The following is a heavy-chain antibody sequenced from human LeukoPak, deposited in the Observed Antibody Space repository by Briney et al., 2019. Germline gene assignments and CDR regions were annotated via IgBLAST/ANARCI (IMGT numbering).Heavy chain of an antibody. J-gene: IGHJ6*03. V-gene: IGHV3-21*01. CDR2: ISSSSSYI. CDR3: ARDYYDSSGYPSYYYMDV. D-gene: IGHD3-22*01. CDR1: GFTFSSYS. Sequence: GGSLRLSCAASGFTFSSYSMNWVRQAPGKGLEWVSSISSSSSYIYYADSVKGRFTISRDNAKNSLYLQMNSLRAEDTAVYYCARDYYDSSGYPSYYYMDVWGKGTTVTISS.